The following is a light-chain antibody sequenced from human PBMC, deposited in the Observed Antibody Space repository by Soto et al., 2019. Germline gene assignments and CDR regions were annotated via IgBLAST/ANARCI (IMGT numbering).Light chain of an antibody. Sequence: QSVLTQPASVSWSPGKSITISCTGTSSDVGGYNYVSWYQHHPGKAPKLIIYDVTNRPSGVSNPFSGSKSGNTASLTISGLQPEDEADYYCSSYTTSNTRQIVFGTGTKVTVL. CDR1: SSDVGGYNY. CDR3: SSYTTSNTRQIV. V-gene: IGLV2-14*03. CDR2: DVT. J-gene: IGLJ1*01.